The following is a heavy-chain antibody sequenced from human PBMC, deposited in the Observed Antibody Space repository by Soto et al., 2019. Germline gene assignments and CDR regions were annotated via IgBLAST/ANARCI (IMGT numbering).Heavy chain of an antibody. CDR1: GGSVSSGSYY. V-gene: IGHV4-61*01. D-gene: IGHD6-13*01. Sequence: SETLSLTCTVSGGSVSSGSYYWSWIRQPPGKGLEWIGYIYHSANTYYNTSLKSRVTISVDKSKNQFSLKLSSVSAADTAVYYCARAAMGGSSWPFDYWGQGTLVTVSS. CDR2: IYHSANT. J-gene: IGHJ4*02. CDR3: ARAAMGGSSWPFDY.